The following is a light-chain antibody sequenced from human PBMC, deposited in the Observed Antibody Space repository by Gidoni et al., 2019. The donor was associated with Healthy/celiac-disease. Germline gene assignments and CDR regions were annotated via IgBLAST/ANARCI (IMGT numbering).Light chain of an antibody. Sequence: DIQMTQFPSSLSASVGDRVTITCQASQDISNYLNWYQQKPGKAPKLLIYDASNLETGGPSRFSGSGSGTDFTFTISSLQPEVIATYYCQQYDNLLTFXGXTKVEIK. CDR3: QQYDNLLT. CDR1: QDISNY. CDR2: DAS. J-gene: IGKJ4*01. V-gene: IGKV1-33*01.